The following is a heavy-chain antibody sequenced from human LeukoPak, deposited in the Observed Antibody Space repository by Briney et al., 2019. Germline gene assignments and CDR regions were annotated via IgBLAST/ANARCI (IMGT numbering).Heavy chain of an antibody. CDR3: ARSRYGSGNDFDY. Sequence: SVKVSCKASGGTFSSYAISWVRQAPGQGLEWMGGIIPIFGTANYAHKFQDRVTIIADKSTSTAYMELTSLRSEDTAVYYCARSRYGSGNDFDYWGQGTQVTVSS. J-gene: IGHJ4*02. V-gene: IGHV1-69*06. CDR1: GGTFSSYA. CDR2: IIPIFGTA. D-gene: IGHD3-10*01.